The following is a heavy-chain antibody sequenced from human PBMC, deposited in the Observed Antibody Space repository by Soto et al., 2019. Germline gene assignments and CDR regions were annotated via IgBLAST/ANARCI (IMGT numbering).Heavy chain of an antibody. CDR2: ISSSSSYI. Sequence: VQLVESGGGLVKPGGSLRLSCAASGFTFSSYSMNWVRQAPGKGLEWVSSISSSSSYIYYADSVKGRFTISRDNAKNSLYLQMNSLRAEDTAVYYCARGDTAMEYYFDYWGQGTLVTVSS. J-gene: IGHJ4*02. CDR3: ARGDTAMEYYFDY. D-gene: IGHD5-18*01. CDR1: GFTFSSYS. V-gene: IGHV3-21*01.